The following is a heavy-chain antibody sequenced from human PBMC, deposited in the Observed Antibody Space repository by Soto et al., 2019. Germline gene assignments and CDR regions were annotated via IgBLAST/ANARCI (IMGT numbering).Heavy chain of an antibody. Sequence: SATLSLTCAVSGGSISSGGYSWSWIRQPPGKGLEWIGYIYHSGSTYYNPSLKSRVAISVDRSKNQFSLKLSSVTAADTAVYYCARVRVSRFDPWGQGTLVTVSS. D-gene: IGHD6-6*01. CDR3: ARVRVSRFDP. V-gene: IGHV4-30-2*01. J-gene: IGHJ5*02. CDR1: GGSISSGGYS. CDR2: IYHSGST.